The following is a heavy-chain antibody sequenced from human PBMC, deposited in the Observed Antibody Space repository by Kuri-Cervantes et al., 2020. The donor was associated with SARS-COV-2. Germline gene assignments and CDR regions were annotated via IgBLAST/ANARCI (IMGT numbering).Heavy chain of an antibody. Sequence: GGSLRLSCAASGFTFDDYAMHWVRQAPGKGLEWVSGISWNSGSIGYADSVKGQFTISIDKSKNTLYLQMNSLRAEDTAVYYCAKEDYNYDFWSGSKGVFGYWGQGTLVTVSS. CDR3: AKEDYNYDFWSGSKGVFGY. CDR2: ISWNSGSI. J-gene: IGHJ4*02. D-gene: IGHD3-3*01. V-gene: IGHV3-9*01. CDR1: GFTFDDYA.